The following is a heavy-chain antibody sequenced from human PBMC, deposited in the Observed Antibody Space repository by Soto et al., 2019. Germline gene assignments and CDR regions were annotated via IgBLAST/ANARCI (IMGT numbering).Heavy chain of an antibody. J-gene: IGHJ5*02. CDR3: AGMPYTSGLRFDP. Sequence: PSETLSLTCSVSDNSMSTSGFSWSWVRQPPGQGLEWIGYIYQSGFTAYNPSLRSRVTISIDTSKRQFSLSLSSVTAEDTAVYFCAGMPYTSGLRFDPWGPGTLVTVSS. CDR2: IYQSGFT. D-gene: IGHD6-19*01. CDR1: DNSMSTSGFS. V-gene: IGHV4-30-2*01.